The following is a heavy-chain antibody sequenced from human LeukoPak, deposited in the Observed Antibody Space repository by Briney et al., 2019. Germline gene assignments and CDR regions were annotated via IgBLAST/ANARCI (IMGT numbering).Heavy chain of an antibody. CDR1: GGSISSSSYY. Sequence: PSETLSLTCTVSGGSISSSSYYWGWIRQPPGKGLEWIGEINHSGSTNYNPSLKSRVTISVDTSKNQFSLKLSSVTAADTAVYYCARLGGKQSKPVVVPAVATGNAFDIWGQGTMVTVSS. D-gene: IGHD2-2*01. CDR3: ARLGGKQSKPVVVPAVATGNAFDI. J-gene: IGHJ3*02. V-gene: IGHV4-39*07. CDR2: INHSGST.